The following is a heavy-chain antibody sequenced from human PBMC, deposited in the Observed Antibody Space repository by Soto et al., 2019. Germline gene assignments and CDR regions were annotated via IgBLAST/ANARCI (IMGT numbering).Heavy chain of an antibody. Sequence: GASVKVSCKASGYSFTSLDIHWVRQAAGQGLEWLGWIYPNTGSTASAQKFQGRVTMTSDMSIRTVYMELRALRSDDTAVYYCASLQTSGWPGVHWGQG. CDR1: GYSFTSLD. J-gene: IGHJ1*01. V-gene: IGHV1-2*02. CDR2: IYPNTGST. D-gene: IGHD6-25*01. CDR3: ASLQTSGWPGVH.